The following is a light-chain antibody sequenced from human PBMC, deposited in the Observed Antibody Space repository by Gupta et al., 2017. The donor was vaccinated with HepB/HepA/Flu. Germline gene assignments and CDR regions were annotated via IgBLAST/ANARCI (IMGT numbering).Light chain of an antibody. CDR2: KAS. J-gene: IGKJ2*01. V-gene: IGKV1-5*03. Sequence: DIQMTQSPSTLSASVGDRVTVTCRASQSINSWLAWYQQKPGKAPKLLIYKASNLESGVPSRFSGGGSGTEFTLTISGLQPDDFATYYCQQYKTYSRTFGQGTKLEIK. CDR1: QSINSW. CDR3: QQYKTYSRT.